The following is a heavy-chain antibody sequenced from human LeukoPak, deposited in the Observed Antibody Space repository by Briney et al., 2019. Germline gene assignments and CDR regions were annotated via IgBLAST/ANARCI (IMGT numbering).Heavy chain of an antibody. Sequence: GASVKVSCKASGYTFTGYYMHWVRQAPGQGLEWMGWINPNSGGTNYAQKFQGRVTMTRDTSISIAYMELSRLRTDDTAVYHCARPTELWYRDWGQGTLVTVSS. J-gene: IGHJ4*02. D-gene: IGHD5-18*01. CDR3: ARPTELWYRD. V-gene: IGHV1-2*02. CDR2: INPNSGGT. CDR1: GYTFTGYY.